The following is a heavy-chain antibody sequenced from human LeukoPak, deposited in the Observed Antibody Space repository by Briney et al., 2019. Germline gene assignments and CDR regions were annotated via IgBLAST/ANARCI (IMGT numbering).Heavy chain of an antibody. D-gene: IGHD3-22*01. Sequence: SETLSLTCTVSGGSISSGDYYWSWIRQPPGKGLEWIGYIYYSGSTNYNPSLKSRVTISVDTSKNQFSLKLSSVTAADTAVYYCAREHGDSSGSSAFDIWGQGTMVTVSS. CDR2: IYYSGST. V-gene: IGHV4-61*08. CDR1: GGSISSGDYY. CDR3: AREHGDSSGSSAFDI. J-gene: IGHJ3*02.